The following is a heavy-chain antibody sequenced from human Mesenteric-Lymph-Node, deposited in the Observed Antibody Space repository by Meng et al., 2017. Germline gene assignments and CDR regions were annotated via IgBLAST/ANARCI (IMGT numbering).Heavy chain of an antibody. V-gene: IGHV3-23*01. CDR1: GFTFSSYA. Sequence: GESLKISCAASGFTFSSYAMSWVRQAPGKGLEWVSGISGSSIAISYAHSVKGRFIISRDNSKNTLYLQVNSLRAEDTAVYYCAKGGLFQNWFDPWGQGTLVTVSS. J-gene: IGHJ5*02. CDR2: ISGSSIAI. CDR3: AKGGLFQNWFDP. D-gene: IGHD2/OR15-2a*01.